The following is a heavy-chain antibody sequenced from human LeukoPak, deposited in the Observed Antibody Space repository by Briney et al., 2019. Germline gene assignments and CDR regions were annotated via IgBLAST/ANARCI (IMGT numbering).Heavy chain of an antibody. CDR2: IYYSGST. CDR3: ARAPYYYYMDV. Sequence: SETLSLTCTVSGGSISSYYWSWIRQPPGKGLEWIGYIYYSGSTNYNPSLKSRVAISVDTSKNQFSLKLSSVTAADTAVYYCARAPYYYYMDVWGKGTTVTVSS. J-gene: IGHJ6*03. V-gene: IGHV4-59*01. CDR1: GGSISSYY.